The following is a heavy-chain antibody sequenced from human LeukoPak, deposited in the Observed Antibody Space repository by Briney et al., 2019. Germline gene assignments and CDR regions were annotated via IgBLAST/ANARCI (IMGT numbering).Heavy chain of an antibody. V-gene: IGHV1-2*02. CDR3: ARDGGHYYDASGYYSGFDY. Sequence: GASVTVSCKASGYTFTDYYMHWVRQAPGQGLGWMGWINPNSDDPKYAQKFQGRVTMTRDTSISTAYMELSSLRSDDTAIYYCARDGGHYYDASGYYSGFDYWGQGTLVTVSS. CDR1: GYTFTDYY. J-gene: IGHJ4*02. D-gene: IGHD3-22*01. CDR2: INPNSDDP.